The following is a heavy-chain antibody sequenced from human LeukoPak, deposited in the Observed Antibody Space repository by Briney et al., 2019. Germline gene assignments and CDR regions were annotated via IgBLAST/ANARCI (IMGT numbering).Heavy chain of an antibody. CDR2: TSSSSSYI. Sequence: GGSLRLSCAASGFTFSSYSMNWVRQAPGKGLGWVSSTSSSSSYIYYADSVKGRFTISRDNAKNSLYLQMNSLRAEDTAVYYCARILKYCSSTSCQLDYWGQGTLVTVSS. J-gene: IGHJ4*02. D-gene: IGHD2-2*01. CDR3: ARILKYCSSTSCQLDY. V-gene: IGHV3-21*01. CDR1: GFTFSSYS.